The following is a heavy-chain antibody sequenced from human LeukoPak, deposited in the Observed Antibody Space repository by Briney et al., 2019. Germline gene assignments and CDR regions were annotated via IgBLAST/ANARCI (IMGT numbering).Heavy chain of an antibody. Sequence: SETLSLTCTVSGGSISSSSYYWGWIRQPPGKGLEWIGGIYYSGSTYYNPSLKSRVTISVDTSKNQFPLKLSSVTAADTAVYYCARQDGGNFESNYWGQGTLVTVSS. J-gene: IGHJ4*02. V-gene: IGHV4-39*01. CDR2: IYYSGST. D-gene: IGHD4-23*01. CDR1: GGSISSSSYY. CDR3: ARQDGGNFESNY.